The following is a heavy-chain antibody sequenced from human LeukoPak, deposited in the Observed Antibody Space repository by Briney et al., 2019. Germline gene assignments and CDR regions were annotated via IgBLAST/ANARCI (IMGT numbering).Heavy chain of an antibody. CDR2: IIPIFGTA. Sequence: KVSCKASGGTFSSYAISWVRQAPGQGLEWMGGIIPIFGTANYAQKFQGRVTITADKSTSTAYMELSSLRSEDTAVYYCARVQDSSGWYYFDYWGQGTLVTVSS. CDR3: ARVQDSSGWYYFDY. V-gene: IGHV1-69*06. J-gene: IGHJ4*02. D-gene: IGHD6-19*01. CDR1: GGTFSSYA.